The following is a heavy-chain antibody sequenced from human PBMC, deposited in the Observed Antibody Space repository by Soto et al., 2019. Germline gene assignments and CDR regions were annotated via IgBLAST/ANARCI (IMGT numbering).Heavy chain of an antibody. D-gene: IGHD2-2*01. V-gene: IGHV1-69*13. CDR3: ARASIVLVPAAKSYWYFDL. Sequence: SVKVSCKASGYTFTSYAISWVRQAPGQGLEWMGGIIPIFGTANYAQKFQGRVTITADESTSTAYMELSSLRSEDTAVYYCARASIVLVPAAKSYWYFDLWGRGTLVTVSS. CDR1: GYTFTSYA. CDR2: IIPIFGTA. J-gene: IGHJ2*01.